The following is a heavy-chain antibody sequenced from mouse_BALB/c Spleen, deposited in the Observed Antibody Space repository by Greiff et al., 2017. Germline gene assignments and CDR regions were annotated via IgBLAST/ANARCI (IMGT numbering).Heavy chain of an antibody. D-gene: IGHD1-1*01. Sequence: EVKVEESGTVLARPGASVKMSCKASGYTFTSYWMHWVKQRPGQGLEWIGAIYPGNSDTSYNQKFKGKAKLTAVTSTSTAYMELSSLTNEDSAVYYCTRGDYYGSSYYFDYWGQGTTLTVSS. J-gene: IGHJ2*01. V-gene: IGHV1-5*01. CDR2: IYPGNSDT. CDR1: GYTFTSYW. CDR3: TRGDYYGSSYYFDY.